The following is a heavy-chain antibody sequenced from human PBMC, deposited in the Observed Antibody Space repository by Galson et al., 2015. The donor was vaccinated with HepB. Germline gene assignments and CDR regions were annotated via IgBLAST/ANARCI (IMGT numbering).Heavy chain of an antibody. J-gene: IGHJ5*02. Sequence: LRLSCAASGLTFSSYAMHWVRQAPGKGLEWVAVISGNGINKYHADSVKGRFTISRDNSKNMVYLQMNSLRQEDTAVYYCARGRRYYGSGTYYRGNWFDPWGQGTLVTVSS. V-gene: IGHV3-30-3*01. CDR3: ARGRRYYGSGTYYRGNWFDP. D-gene: IGHD3-10*01. CDR1: GLTFSSYA. CDR2: ISGNGINK.